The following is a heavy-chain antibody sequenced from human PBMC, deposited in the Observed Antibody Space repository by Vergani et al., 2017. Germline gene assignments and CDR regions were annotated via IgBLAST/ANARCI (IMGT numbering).Heavy chain of an antibody. J-gene: IGHJ4*02. CDR3: AKDIGSYGGYVDY. CDR1: GITFWKFG. CDR2: ISWNSGAV. D-gene: IGHD4/OR15-4a*01. V-gene: IGHV3-9*01. Sequence: EVDLVESGGGLAQPGGSLRLSCEASGITFWKFGMHWVRQGPGKGLEWVSGISWNSGAVDYADSVRGRFTISRDNAKNSLFLEMNSLRAEDTALYYCAKDIGSYGGYVDYWGQGTLVTVSS.